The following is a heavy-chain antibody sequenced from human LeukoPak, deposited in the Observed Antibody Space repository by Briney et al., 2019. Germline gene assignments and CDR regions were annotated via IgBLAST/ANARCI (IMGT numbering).Heavy chain of an antibody. Sequence: GGSLRLSCAASGFTFSSYDMHWVRQAPGKGLEWVAVISHDGSNKYYADSVKGRFTISRDNSKNTLYLQMNNLRAEDTAVYYCAKGEGDSIYCSTTNWGQGTLVTVSS. J-gene: IGHJ4*02. CDR1: GFTFSSYD. CDR3: AKGEGDSIYCSTTN. CDR2: ISHDGSNK. V-gene: IGHV3-30*18. D-gene: IGHD2-2*01.